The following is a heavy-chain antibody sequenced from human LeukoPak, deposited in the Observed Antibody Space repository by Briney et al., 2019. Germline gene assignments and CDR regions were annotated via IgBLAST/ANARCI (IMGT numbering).Heavy chain of an antibody. CDR2: IKQDGSEK. V-gene: IGHV3-7*01. CDR1: GFTFSSYW. J-gene: IGHJ6*03. CDR3: ARTNSYYYMDV. D-gene: IGHD2-8*01. Sequence: GGSLRLSCAASGFTFSSYWMSWVRQAPGKGLEWVANIKQDGSEKYYVDSVKGRFTIPRDNAKNSLYLQMNSLRAEDTAVYYCARTNSYYYMDVWGKGTTVTVSS.